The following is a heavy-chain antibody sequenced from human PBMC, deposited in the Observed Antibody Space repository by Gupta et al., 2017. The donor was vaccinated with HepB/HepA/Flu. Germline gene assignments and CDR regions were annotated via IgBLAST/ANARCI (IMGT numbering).Heavy chain of an antibody. CDR3: ARHKNYYGEFDP. CDR1: GGSINNYY. V-gene: IGHV4-59*08. D-gene: IGHD3-10*01. Sequence: QVQLQESGPGLVKPSETLSLTCTVSGGSINNYYWSWIRQPPGKVLEWIGYIYDSGNTNYNPAFKRRVTISVDTSKKQCSLKLSSVTAADTALYYCARHKNYYGEFDPWGQGTLVTVSS. CDR2: IYDSGNT. J-gene: IGHJ5*02.